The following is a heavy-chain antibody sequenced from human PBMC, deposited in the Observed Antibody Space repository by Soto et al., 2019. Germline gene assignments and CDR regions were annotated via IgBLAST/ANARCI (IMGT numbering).Heavy chain of an antibody. CDR3: ARVPGYCSGGSCLNWFDP. Sequence: ASVKVSFKASGYTFTSYGISWVRQAPGQGLEWMGWISAYNGNTNYAQKLQGRVTMTTDTSTSTAYMELRSLRSDDTAVYYCARVPGYCSGGSCLNWFDPWGQGTLVTVSS. D-gene: IGHD2-15*01. J-gene: IGHJ5*02. CDR2: ISAYNGNT. CDR1: GYTFTSYG. V-gene: IGHV1-18*01.